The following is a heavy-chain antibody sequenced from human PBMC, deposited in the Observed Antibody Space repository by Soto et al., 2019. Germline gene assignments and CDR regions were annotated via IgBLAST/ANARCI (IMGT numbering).Heavy chain of an antibody. CDR1: GFTFSSYW. CDR2: INSGGSST. J-gene: IGHJ4*02. Sequence: GGSLRLSCAASGFTFSSYWMHWVRQAPGKGLVWVSRINSGGSSTSYADSVKGRFTISRDNAKNTLYLQMNSLRAEDTAVYYCARSPVTGYSSSWYPYWGQGTLVTVSS. V-gene: IGHV3-74*01. D-gene: IGHD6-13*01. CDR3: ARSPVTGYSSSWYPY.